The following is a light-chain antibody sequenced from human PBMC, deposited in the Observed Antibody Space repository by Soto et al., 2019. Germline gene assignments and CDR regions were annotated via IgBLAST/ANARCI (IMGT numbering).Light chain of an antibody. CDR2: GAS. CDR1: QSVSSDY. Sequence: EIVLTQSPGTLSLSPGERGTLSCRASQSVSSDYLAWYQQKPGQAPRLIIYGASHRATGIPDRFSGSGSGTDFTLTISRLEPEDFAVYYCQQYGSSLLVTFGGGTKVEIK. V-gene: IGKV3-20*01. J-gene: IGKJ4*01. CDR3: QQYGSSLLVT.